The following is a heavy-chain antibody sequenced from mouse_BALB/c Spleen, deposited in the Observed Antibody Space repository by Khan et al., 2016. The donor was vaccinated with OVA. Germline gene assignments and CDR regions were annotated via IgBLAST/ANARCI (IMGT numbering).Heavy chain of an antibody. CDR1: GYTFSSYW. Sequence: QVQLQQSGGDLMKPGASVKISCKATGYTFSSYWIEWVKQRPGHGLEWIGQIFPGSVSTTYNEKFKGKATFTADTSSNTAYMQLSSLTSEDSDVYDCARGGYGGFAYWGQGTLVTVSA. J-gene: IGHJ3*01. CDR3: ARGGYGGFAY. V-gene: IGHV1-9*01. D-gene: IGHD2-2*01. CDR2: IFPGSVST.